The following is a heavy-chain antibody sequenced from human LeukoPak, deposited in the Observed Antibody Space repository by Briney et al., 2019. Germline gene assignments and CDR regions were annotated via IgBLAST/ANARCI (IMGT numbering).Heavy chain of an antibody. V-gene: IGHV3-23*01. D-gene: IGHD3-10*01. CDR1: VFTFSSYA. Sequence: VGSLRLSCAASVFTFSSYAMSGVRPAPEKGVEWVSAISGSGGSTYYAESVKGRFTISRDNSKNTLYLQMNSLRAEDTAVYSCAKDRTSGGHATWSDPWGQGTLATVSS. CDR3: AKDRTSGGHATWSDP. J-gene: IGHJ5*02. CDR2: ISGSGGST.